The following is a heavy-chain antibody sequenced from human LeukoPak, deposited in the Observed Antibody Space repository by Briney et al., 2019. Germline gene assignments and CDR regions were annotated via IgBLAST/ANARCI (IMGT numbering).Heavy chain of an antibody. J-gene: IGHJ4*02. CDR1: GGSISSYY. CDR3: ARGGVPWIGGDYSPFDY. CDR2: IYYSGST. V-gene: IGHV4-59*01. D-gene: IGHD4-17*01. Sequence: PSETLSLTCTVSGGSISSYYWSWIRQPPGKGLEWIGYIYYSGSTNYNPSLKSRVTISVDTSKNQFSLKLSSVTAADTAVYYCARGGVPWIGGDYSPFDYWGQGTLVTVSS.